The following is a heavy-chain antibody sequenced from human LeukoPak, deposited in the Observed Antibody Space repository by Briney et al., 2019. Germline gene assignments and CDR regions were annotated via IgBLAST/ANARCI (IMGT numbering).Heavy chain of an antibody. CDR1: GGSISSGDYY. CDR3: ARGHSSSWYYFDY. D-gene: IGHD6-13*01. J-gene: IGHJ4*02. CDR2: ITYGGGT. Sequence: PSQTLSLTCTVSGGSISSGDYYWSWIRQPPGKGLEWIGYITYGGGTDYNPSLKSRVTISIDTSKNQFSLKLSSVTAADTAVYYCARGHSSSWYYFDYWGQGTLVTVSS. V-gene: IGHV4-61*08.